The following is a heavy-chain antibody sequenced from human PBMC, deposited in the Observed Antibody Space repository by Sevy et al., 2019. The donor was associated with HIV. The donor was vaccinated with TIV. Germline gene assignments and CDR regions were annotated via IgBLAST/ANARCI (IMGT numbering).Heavy chain of an antibody. V-gene: IGHV3-13*05. CDR1: GFTFSSYD. D-gene: IGHD3-22*01. Sequence: GGSLRLSCAASGFTFSSYDMHWVRQATGKGLEWISAIGTAGDPYYPGSVKGRFTISRENAKNSLYLQMNSLRAGDTAVYYCARVSMATGIVVVITRRVYYFDYWGQGTLVTVSS. J-gene: IGHJ4*02. CDR3: ARVSMATGIVVVITRRVYYFDY. CDR2: IGTAGDP.